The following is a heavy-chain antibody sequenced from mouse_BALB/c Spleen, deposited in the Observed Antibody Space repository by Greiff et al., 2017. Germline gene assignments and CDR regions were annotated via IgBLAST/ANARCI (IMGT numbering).Heavy chain of an antibody. CDR2: IWSGGST. V-gene: IGHV2-4-1*01. CDR1: GFSFTSYG. Sequence: VKLVESGPGLVQPSQTLSITCTVSGFSFTSYGVHWVRQSPGKGLEWLGVIWSGGSTDYNAAFISRLSISKDNSKSQVFFKMNSLQADDTAIYYCARIPYCGSSWFAYWGQGTLVTVSA. CDR3: ARIPYCGSSWFAY. J-gene: IGHJ3*01. D-gene: IGHD1-1*01.